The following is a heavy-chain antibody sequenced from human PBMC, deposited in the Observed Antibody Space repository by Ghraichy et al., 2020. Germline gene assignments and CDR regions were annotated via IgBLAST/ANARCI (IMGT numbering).Heavy chain of an antibody. Sequence: SETLSLTCTVSGGSVSSGSYFWSWIRQPPGKGLEWIGCIYYSGRTNYNPSLKSRVTISLDTSKNQFSLKLSSVTAADTAVYYCARDALSNADLDYWGQGTLVTVSS. V-gene: IGHV4-61*01. CDR3: ARDALSNADLDY. CDR2: IYYSGRT. D-gene: IGHD4-11*01. J-gene: IGHJ4*02. CDR1: GGSVSSGSYF.